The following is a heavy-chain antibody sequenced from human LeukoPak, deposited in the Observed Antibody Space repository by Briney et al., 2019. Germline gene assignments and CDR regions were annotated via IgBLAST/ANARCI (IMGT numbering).Heavy chain of an antibody. CDR3: AKRPSDYGDYVSYFDH. Sequence: PGGSLRLSCGASGFTFISYGMHWVRPAPGKGLERGGVISDDGRSKDYADSVKGRFTISRDNSKDTLYLQMNSLRAEDTAVYYCAKRPSDYGDYVSYFDHWGQGTLVTVSS. D-gene: IGHD4-17*01. CDR1: GFTFISYG. J-gene: IGHJ4*02. V-gene: IGHV3-30*18. CDR2: ISDDGRSK.